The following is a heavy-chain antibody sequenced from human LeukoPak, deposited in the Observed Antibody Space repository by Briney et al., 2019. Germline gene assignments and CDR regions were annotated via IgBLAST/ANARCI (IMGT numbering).Heavy chain of an antibody. CDR1: GFTFSNYN. J-gene: IGHJ4*02. Sequence: GGSLRLSCAAPGFTFSNYNMNWVRQAPGKGLEWVSALSGSGGTTYYADFMKGRFTISRDNSKNTLYLQMNSLRAEDTAVYYCARDRVGATLYFDYWGQGTLVTVSS. CDR3: ARDRVGATLYFDY. V-gene: IGHV3-23*01. D-gene: IGHD1-26*01. CDR2: LSGSGGTT.